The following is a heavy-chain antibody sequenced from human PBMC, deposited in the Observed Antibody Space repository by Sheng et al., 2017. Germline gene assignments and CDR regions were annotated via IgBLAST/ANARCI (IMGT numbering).Heavy chain of an antibody. CDR1: GGSISSSGYY. CDR3: ARVMSEWGIRIIPYVFDI. J-gene: IGHJ3*02. D-gene: IGHD3-16*01. Sequence: QLQLQESGPGLVKPSETLSLTCTVSGGSISSSGYYWAWIRQPPGKGLEWIGKIYYSGSTDYNPSLKSRVTITVDTSKKQFSLKLSSVTAADTAVYYCARVMSEWGIRIIPYVFDIWAKGQWSPSLQ. CDR2: IYYSGST. V-gene: IGHV4-39*07.